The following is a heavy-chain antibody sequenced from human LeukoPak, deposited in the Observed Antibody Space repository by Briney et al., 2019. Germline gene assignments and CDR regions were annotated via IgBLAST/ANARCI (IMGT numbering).Heavy chain of an antibody. CDR1: GFTFSSYG. CDR2: IWYDGSNK. D-gene: IGHD1-26*01. V-gene: IGHV3-33*01. Sequence: PGGSLRLSCAASGFTFSSYGMHWVRQAPGKGLEGVAVIWYDGSNKYYADSVKGRFTISRDNSKNTLYLQMNSLRAEDTAVYYCARAPTSYYYFDYWGQGTLVTVSS. CDR3: ARAPTSYYYFDY. J-gene: IGHJ4*02.